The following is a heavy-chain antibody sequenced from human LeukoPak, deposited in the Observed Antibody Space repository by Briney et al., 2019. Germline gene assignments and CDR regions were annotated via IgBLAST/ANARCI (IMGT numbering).Heavy chain of an antibody. D-gene: IGHD3-10*01. CDR1: GFTLSSYW. J-gene: IGHJ4*02. CDR3: ARALYGNYFDY. Sequence: PGGSLRLSCAASGFTLSSYWMHWARQAPGKGLVWVSRINSDGSSTTYADSVKGRFTISRDNAKNTLYLQMNSLRAEDTAVYYCARALYGNYFDYWGQGTLVTVSS. V-gene: IGHV3-74*01. CDR2: INSDGSST.